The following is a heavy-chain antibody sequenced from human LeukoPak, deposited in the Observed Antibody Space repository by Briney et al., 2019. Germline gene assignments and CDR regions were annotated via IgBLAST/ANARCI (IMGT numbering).Heavy chain of an antibody. J-gene: IGHJ4*02. V-gene: IGHV3-11*06. CDR1: GFPFNEYS. D-gene: IGHD1-1*01. CDR2: IGISSGNT. CDR3: ARDHNYAFDN. Sequence: GGSLRLSCAASGFPFNEYSMNWVRQAPGRGLEWISYIGISSGNTKYADSVKGRFTISGDNAKKSLYLQMNSPRVEDTAVYYCARDHNYAFDNWGQGTLVTVSS.